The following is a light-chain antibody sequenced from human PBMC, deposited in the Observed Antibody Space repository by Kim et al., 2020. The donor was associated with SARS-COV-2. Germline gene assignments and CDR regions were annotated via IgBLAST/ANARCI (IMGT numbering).Light chain of an antibody. Sequence: DIQMTQSPSSLSASVGDRVTITCQASQDISNYLNWYQQKPGKVPKLLIYHASNLERGVPSRFSGSGSGTDFTFNISSLQPEDIATYYCQQYDNVGITFGQGTRLEIK. CDR3: QQYDNVGIT. CDR1: QDISNY. CDR2: HAS. V-gene: IGKV1-33*01. J-gene: IGKJ5*01.